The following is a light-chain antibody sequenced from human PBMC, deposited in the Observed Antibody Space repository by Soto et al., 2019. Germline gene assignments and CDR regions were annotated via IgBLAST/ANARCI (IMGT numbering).Light chain of an antibody. CDR3: QQYGSSSTWT. Sequence: EIVLTQSPGTLSLSPGEGATLSCRASQSVSSAYLAWYQHKPGQPPTLLIYAASSRVTGIPDRFSGSGSGTDFTLTISRLEPEDFAVYYFQQYGSSSTWTFGQGTKVEI. CDR2: AAS. J-gene: IGKJ1*01. V-gene: IGKV3-20*01. CDR1: QSVSSAY.